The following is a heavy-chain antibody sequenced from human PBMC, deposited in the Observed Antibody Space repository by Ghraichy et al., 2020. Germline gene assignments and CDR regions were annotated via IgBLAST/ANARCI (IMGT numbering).Heavy chain of an antibody. Sequence: GGSLRLSCAASGFTFSSYAMNWVRQAPGKGLEWVSYISSTSSIIFYADSAKGRFTISRDSAMNSLYLEMNSLRAEDTAVYYCMRVPRIATGITDYYYYMNVWGKGTTVTVSS. CDR1: GFTFSSYA. CDR3: MRVPRIATGITDYYYYMNV. D-gene: IGHD6-13*01. V-gene: IGHV3-48*01. CDR2: ISSTSSII. J-gene: IGHJ6*03.